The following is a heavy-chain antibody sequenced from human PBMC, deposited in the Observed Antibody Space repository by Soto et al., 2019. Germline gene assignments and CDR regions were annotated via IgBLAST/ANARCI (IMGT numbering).Heavy chain of an antibody. CDR1: GGTFSSYA. D-gene: IGHD3-22*01. V-gene: IGHV1-69*13. CDR2: IIPIFGTA. Sequence: SVKVSCKASGGTFSSYAISWVRQAPGQGLEWMGGIIPIFGTANYAQEFQGRVTITADESTSTAYMELSSLRSEDTAVYYCARGYYYDSSGYYYDPYYYYYGMDVWGQGTTVTVSS. J-gene: IGHJ6*02. CDR3: ARGYYYDSSGYYYDPYYYYYGMDV.